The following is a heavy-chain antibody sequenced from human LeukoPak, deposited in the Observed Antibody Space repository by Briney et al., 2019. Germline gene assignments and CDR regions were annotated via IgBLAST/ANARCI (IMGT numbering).Heavy chain of an antibody. CDR1: GGSFSGYY. D-gene: IGHD4-23*01. CDR3: ARGYGVVTSASAHNAFDI. V-gene: IGHV4-34*01. J-gene: IGHJ3*02. CDR2: INHSGST. Sequence: SETLSLTCAVYGGSFSGYYWSWIRQPPGKGLEWFGEINHSGSTNYNPSLKSRVTISIDTSRSQFSLKLSSVTAADTAVYYCARGYGVVTSASAHNAFDIWGQGTMVTVSS.